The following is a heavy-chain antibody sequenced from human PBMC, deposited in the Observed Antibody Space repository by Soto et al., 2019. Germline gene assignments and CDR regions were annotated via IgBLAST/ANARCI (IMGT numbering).Heavy chain of an antibody. CDR3: ARDLGDSNLIAVAGTFWFDP. J-gene: IGHJ5*02. Sequence: PGGSLRLSCAASGFTFSSYSMNWVRQAPGKGLEWVSSIGSSSSYIYYADSVKGRFTISRDNAKNSLYLQMNSLRAEDTAVYYCARDLGDSNLIAVAGTFWFDPWGQGTLVTVSS. CDR1: GFTFSSYS. V-gene: IGHV3-21*01. D-gene: IGHD6-19*01. CDR2: IGSSSSYI.